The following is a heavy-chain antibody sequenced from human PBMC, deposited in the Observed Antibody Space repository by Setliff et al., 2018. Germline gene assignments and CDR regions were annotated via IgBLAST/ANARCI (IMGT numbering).Heavy chain of an antibody. D-gene: IGHD3-22*01. V-gene: IGHV4-38-2*02. J-gene: IGHJ3*01. CDR2: LFDGGSA. CDR1: GYSISNGFY. CDR3: ARDPHYDPTYSLPGHAFDF. Sequence: SQTLSLTCVVPGYSISNGFYWGWIRQSPVKGLEWIGSLFDGGSAYYSPSLKSRASISLDASKNQFALKLTSATAADTAVYYCARDPHYDPTYSLPGHAFDFWGQGIMVTVSS.